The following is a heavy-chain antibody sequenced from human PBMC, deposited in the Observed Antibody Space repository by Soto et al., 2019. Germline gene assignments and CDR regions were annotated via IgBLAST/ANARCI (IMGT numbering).Heavy chain of an antibody. CDR3: ATRITVFGLLIPPFDP. V-gene: IGHV4-30-2*01. J-gene: IGHJ5*02. CDR1: GAPITWGDYS. CDR2: IFHGGST. Sequence: TSETLSLTCAISGAPITWGDYSWNWIRQPPGKGLEWIGYIFHGGSTYYNPSLRSRVTISVDRSRTQFSLKMSSVTAADTAIYYCATRITVFGLLIPPFDPWGQGTQVTVSS. D-gene: IGHD3-3*01.